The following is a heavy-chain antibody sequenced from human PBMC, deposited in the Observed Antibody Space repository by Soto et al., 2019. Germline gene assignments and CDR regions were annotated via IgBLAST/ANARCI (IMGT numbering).Heavy chain of an antibody. CDR1: GSSFSNFY. CDR3: ARGGIQLSYAFDY. CDR2: IYTSGAT. V-gene: IGHV4-4*07. Sequence: SETLSLTCSVSGSSFSNFYWSWIRQPAGKGLEWIGRIYTSGATSYNPSLKSRVGMSVDTSQSQMSLSLTSVTAADTAVYYCARGGIQLSYAFDYWGQGILVTV. J-gene: IGHJ4*02. D-gene: IGHD3-10*01.